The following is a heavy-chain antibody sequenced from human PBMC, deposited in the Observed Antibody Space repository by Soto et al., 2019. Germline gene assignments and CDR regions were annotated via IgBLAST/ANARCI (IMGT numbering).Heavy chain of an antibody. Sequence: ASVKVSFKASGYTFTSYGISWVRQAPGQGLEWMGWISAYNGNTNYAQKLQGRVTMTTDTSTSTAYMGLRSLRSDDTAVYYCARDASEWLDFDYWGQGTLVTVSS. CDR3: ARDASEWLDFDY. CDR1: GYTFTSYG. D-gene: IGHD6-19*01. V-gene: IGHV1-18*04. J-gene: IGHJ4*02. CDR2: ISAYNGNT.